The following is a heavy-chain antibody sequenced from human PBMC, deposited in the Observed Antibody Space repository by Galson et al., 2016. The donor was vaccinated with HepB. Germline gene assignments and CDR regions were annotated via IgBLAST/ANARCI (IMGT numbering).Heavy chain of an antibody. J-gene: IGHJ4*02. CDR3: SREWSSFEF. CDR2: IYYGRHN. D-gene: IGHD2-15*01. CDR1: GASLGVSGYR. Sequence: SETLSLTCSVSGASLGVSGYRWAWMRQPTGKGLEWMAHIYYGRHNRYNPSLMGRVTLSTDTSTNEISLTLTSVTAADTAVYYCSREWSSFEFWDQGILVTVFS. V-gene: IGHV4-61*08.